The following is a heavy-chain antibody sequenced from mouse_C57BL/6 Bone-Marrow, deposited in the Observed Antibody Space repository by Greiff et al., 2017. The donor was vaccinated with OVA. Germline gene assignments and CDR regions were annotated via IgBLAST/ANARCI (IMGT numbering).Heavy chain of an antibody. J-gene: IGHJ1*03. CDR1: GFTFSSYA. Sequence: EVKLVESGEGLVKPGGSLKLSCAASGFTFSSYAMSWVRQTPEKRLEWVAYISSGGDYIYYADTLKGRFTISRDNARNTLYLQMSSLKSEDTAMYYCTRRPSLSGYFDVWGTGTTVTVSS. V-gene: IGHV5S21*01. CDR3: TRRPSLSGYFDV. D-gene: IGHD1-3*01. CDR2: ISSGGDYI.